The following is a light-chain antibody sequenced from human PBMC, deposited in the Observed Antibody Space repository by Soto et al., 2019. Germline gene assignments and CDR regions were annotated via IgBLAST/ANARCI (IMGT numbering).Light chain of an antibody. V-gene: IGKV1-12*01. Sequence: DIQMTHSPSSVSASVGDRVTITCRASQGISSWLAWYQQKPGKAPKLLIYAASSLQSGVPSRFSGSGSGTDFTLTIKNLQPEDFASYFCQQTFNSPPWTFGQGTTVDIK. CDR2: AAS. CDR1: QGISSW. J-gene: IGKJ1*01. CDR3: QQTFNSPPWT.